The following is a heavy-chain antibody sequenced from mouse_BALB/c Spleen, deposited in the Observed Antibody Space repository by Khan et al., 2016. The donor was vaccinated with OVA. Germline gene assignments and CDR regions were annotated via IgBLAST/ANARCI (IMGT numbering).Heavy chain of an antibody. D-gene: IGHD2-14*01. CDR1: GFSLSRYN. CDR3: ARADYRYDGYYGMDY. J-gene: IGHJ4*01. CDR2: IWGGGGT. Sequence: VQLQQSGPGLVAPSQSLSITCTVSGFSLSRYNIHWVRQPPGKGLEWLGMIWGGGGTDYNSTLKSRLSIRKDNSKSQVFLKMNSLQTDDTAMYYCARADYRYDGYYGMDYWCQGTSVTVAS. V-gene: IGHV2-6-4*01.